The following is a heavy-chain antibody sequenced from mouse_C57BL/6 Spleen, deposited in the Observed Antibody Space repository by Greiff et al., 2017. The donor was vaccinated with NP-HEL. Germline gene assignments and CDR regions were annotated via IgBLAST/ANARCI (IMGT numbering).Heavy chain of an antibody. CDR3: AISWRSSPHYYAIYY. D-gene: IGHD1-1*01. J-gene: IGHJ4*01. CDR2: IRNKANGYTT. Sequence: EVKVVESGGGLVQPGGSLSLSCAASGFTFTDYYMSWVRQPPGKALEWLGFIRNKANGYTTEYSASVKGRFTISRDNSQSILYLPMNALLAEHSATYSCAISWRSSPHYYAIYYWGPGPSVTVSS. CDR1: GFTFTDYY. V-gene: IGHV7-3*01.